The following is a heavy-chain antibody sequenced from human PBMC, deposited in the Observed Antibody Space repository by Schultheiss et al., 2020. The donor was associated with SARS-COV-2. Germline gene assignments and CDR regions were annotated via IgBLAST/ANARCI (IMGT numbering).Heavy chain of an antibody. D-gene: IGHD3-10*01. V-gene: IGHV3-23*01. CDR1: GFTFSRYA. CDR2: ISGRGGST. J-gene: IGHJ5*02. Sequence: GGSLRLSCAASGFTFSRYAMSWVRQAPGKGLEWVSAISGRGGSTYYADSVKGRFTISRDNSKNTLYLQMNSLRAEDTAVYYCARDAPYGSGSRLYNWFDPWGQGTLVTVSS. CDR3: ARDAPYGSGSRLYNWFDP.